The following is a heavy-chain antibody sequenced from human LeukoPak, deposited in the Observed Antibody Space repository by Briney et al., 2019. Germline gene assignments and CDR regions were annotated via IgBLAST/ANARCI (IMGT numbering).Heavy chain of an antibody. CDR1: GGSINPHY. J-gene: IGHJ4*02. V-gene: IGHV4-59*11. Sequence: SETLSLTCTVSGGSINPHYWSWIRQPPGKGLEWIGYIYYTGSTNYNPSLKSRVTMSVDTSKNQFSLKLSSVTAADTAVYYCARSAGRRRYCSGGSCRDYWGQGTLVTVSS. CDR3: ARSAGRRRYCSGGSCRDY. CDR2: IYYTGST. D-gene: IGHD2-15*01.